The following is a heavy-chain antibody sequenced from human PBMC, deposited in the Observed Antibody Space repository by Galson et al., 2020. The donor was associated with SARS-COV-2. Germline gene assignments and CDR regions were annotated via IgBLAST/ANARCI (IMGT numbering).Heavy chain of an antibody. CDR1: GFTFSSYW. V-gene: IGHV3-7*01. CDR3: ARDVRADTAMVEPFDY. J-gene: IGHJ4*02. CDR2: IKQDGSEK. D-gene: IGHD5-18*01. Sequence: QLGESLKISCAASGFTFSSYWMSWVRQAPGKGLEWVANIKQDGSEKYYVDSVKGRFTISRDNAKNSLYLQMNSLRAEDTAVYYCARDVRADTAMVEPFDYWGQGTLVTVSS.